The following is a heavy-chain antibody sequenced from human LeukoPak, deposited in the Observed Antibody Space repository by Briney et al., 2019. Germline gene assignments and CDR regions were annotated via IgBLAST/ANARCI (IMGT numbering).Heavy chain of an antibody. CDR1: GFTFSTYA. D-gene: IGHD5-18*01. J-gene: IGHJ4*02. CDR2: ISAGGDST. V-gene: IGHV3-23*01. CDR3: AGRGYSYGGGGY. Sequence: GGSLRLSCAASGFTFSTYAMNWARQAPGKGLEWASTISAGGDSTYHADSVKGRFTISRDNSKNTLYLQMNSLRVEDTAVYYCAGRGYSYGGGGYWGQGTLVTVSS.